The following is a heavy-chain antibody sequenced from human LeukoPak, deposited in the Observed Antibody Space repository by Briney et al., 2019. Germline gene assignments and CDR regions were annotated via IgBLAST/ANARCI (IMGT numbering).Heavy chain of an antibody. CDR2: IYYTGST. Sequence: SETLSLTCTVSGVSIRNSNYYWGWIRQSPGKGLEWIGSIYYTGSTNYNPSLKSRVTISVDTSKNQFSLKLSSVTAADTAVYYCARHIVVPAAMNFDYWGQGTLVTVSS. CDR1: GVSIRNSNYY. D-gene: IGHD2-2*01. V-gene: IGHV4-39*01. J-gene: IGHJ4*02. CDR3: ARHIVVPAAMNFDY.